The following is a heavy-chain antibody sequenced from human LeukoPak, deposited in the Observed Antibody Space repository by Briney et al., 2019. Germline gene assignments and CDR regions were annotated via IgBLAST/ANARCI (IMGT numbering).Heavy chain of an antibody. CDR2: INAGNGNT. J-gene: IGHJ3*02. D-gene: IGHD6-13*01. CDR3: ARDHGSSKEDDAFDI. Sequence: ASVKVSCKASGYTFISYAMHWVRQAPGQRLEWMGWINAGNGNTKYSQNFQGRVTITSDTSATTAYVELSSLQSEDTAVYYCARDHGSSKEDDAFDIWGQGTMVTVSS. CDR1: GYTFISYA. V-gene: IGHV1-3*01.